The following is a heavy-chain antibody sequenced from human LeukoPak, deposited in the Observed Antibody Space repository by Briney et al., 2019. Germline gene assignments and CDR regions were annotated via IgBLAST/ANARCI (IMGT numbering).Heavy chain of an antibody. CDR1: GGSISSYY. D-gene: IGHD3-10*01. V-gene: IGHV4-59*01. CDR2: IYYSGST. Sequence: SETLSLTCTVSGGSISSYYWSWIRQPPGKGLEWIGYIYYSGSTNYNPSLKSRVTISVDTSKNQFSLKLSSVTAADTAVYYCARSSYPGPFDLWGRGTLVTVSS. CDR3: ARSSYPGPFDL. J-gene: IGHJ2*01.